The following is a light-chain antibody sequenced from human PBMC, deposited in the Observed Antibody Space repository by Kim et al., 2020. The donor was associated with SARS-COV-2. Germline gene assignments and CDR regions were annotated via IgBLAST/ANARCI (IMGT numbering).Light chain of an antibody. Sequence: EIVLTQSPGTLSLSPGERATLSCRASQSVSSSYLAWYQQKPGQAPRLLIFGASSRATGIPDRFSGSGSGGSGTDFTLTISRLEPEDFAVYYCQQYGSSPRTFGQGTKVEIK. J-gene: IGKJ1*01. V-gene: IGKV3-20*01. CDR1: QSVSSSY. CDR2: GAS. CDR3: QQYGSSPRT.